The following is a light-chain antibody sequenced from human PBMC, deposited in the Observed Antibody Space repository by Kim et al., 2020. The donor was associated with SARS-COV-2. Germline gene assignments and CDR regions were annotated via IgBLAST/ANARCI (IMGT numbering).Light chain of an antibody. J-gene: IGKJ2*01. V-gene: IGKV3-15*01. CDR2: SAS. CDR1: QSVSSH. Sequence: PGERATLSCRASQSVSSHLAWYQQRPGQPPRLIIYSASTRATGIPARFSGSGSGTEFTLTISSLQSEDFAIYFCQQYSDWPPGDTFGQGTKVDIK. CDR3: QQYSDWPPGDT.